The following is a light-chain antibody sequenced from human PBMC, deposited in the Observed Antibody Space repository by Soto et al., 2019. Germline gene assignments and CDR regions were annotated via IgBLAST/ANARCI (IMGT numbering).Light chain of an antibody. Sequence: QSVLTQPPSVSGAPGQRVTISCTGSSSNIGADNDVHWYQQLPGTAPKLLIYGNSNRPSGVPDRFSGSKSGTSASLAITGLQAEDEADYYCRSYTSSLSGWVFGGGTKLTVL. J-gene: IGLJ3*02. CDR1: SSNIGADND. CDR2: GNS. V-gene: IGLV1-40*01. CDR3: RSYTSSLSGWV.